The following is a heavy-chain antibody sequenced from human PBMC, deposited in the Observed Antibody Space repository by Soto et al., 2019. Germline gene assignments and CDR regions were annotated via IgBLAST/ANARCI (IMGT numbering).Heavy chain of an antibody. J-gene: IGHJ5*02. D-gene: IGHD3-10*01. CDR2: IYYSGST. Sequence: SETLSLTCTVSGGSISSYYWSWIRQPPGKGLEWIGDIYYSGSTNYNPSLKSRVTISVDTSKNQFSLKLSSVTAADTAVYYCARLVWFGELLYETNWFDPWGQGTLVTVSS. V-gene: IGHV4-59*01. CDR3: ARLVWFGELLYETNWFDP. CDR1: GGSISSYY.